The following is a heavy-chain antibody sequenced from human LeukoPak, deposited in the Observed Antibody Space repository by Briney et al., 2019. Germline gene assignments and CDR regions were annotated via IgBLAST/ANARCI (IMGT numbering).Heavy chain of an antibody. CDR1: GFTFSSYW. D-gene: IGHD2-15*01. V-gene: IGHV3-7*01. J-gene: IGHJ4*02. CDR3: ARVYCSGGSCHAFLDY. Sequence: QSGGSLRLSSAASGFTFSSYWMSWVRQAPGKGLEWVSNINQDGSEKYYVGSVRGRFTISRDNAKNSLFLKMNSLRAEDTAVYYCARVYCSGGSCHAFLDYWGQGTLVTVSS. CDR2: INQDGSEK.